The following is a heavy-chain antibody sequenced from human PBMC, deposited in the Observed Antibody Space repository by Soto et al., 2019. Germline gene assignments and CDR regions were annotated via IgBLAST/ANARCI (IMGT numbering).Heavy chain of an antibody. Sequence: QVQLVQSGAEVKKPGASVKVSCKASGYTFTGYYMHWVRQAPGQGLELMGWINPNSGGTNYAQKCQGWVTMTRDTSISRAYMELSRLRSDDTAVYYCARDGEARGGTRVPDYFDYWGQGTLVTVSS. CDR3: ARDGEARGGTRVPDYFDY. D-gene: IGHD3-10*01. CDR2: INPNSGGT. CDR1: GYTFTGYY. V-gene: IGHV1-2*04. J-gene: IGHJ4*02.